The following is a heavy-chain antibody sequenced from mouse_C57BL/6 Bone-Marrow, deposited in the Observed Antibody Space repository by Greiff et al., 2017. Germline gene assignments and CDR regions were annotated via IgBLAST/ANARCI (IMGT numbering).Heavy chain of an antibody. CDR3: TGRYDYDDGLYYAMDY. J-gene: IGHJ4*01. CDR2: IRLKSDNYAT. V-gene: IGHV6-3*01. CDR1: GFTFSNYW. Sequence: EVKLVESGGGLVQPGGSMKLSCVASGFTFSNYWMNWVRQSPEKGLEWVAQIRLKSDNYATHYAESVKGRFTISRDDSKSSVYLQMNNLRAEDTGIYYCTGRYDYDDGLYYAMDYWGQGTSVTVSS. D-gene: IGHD2-4*01.